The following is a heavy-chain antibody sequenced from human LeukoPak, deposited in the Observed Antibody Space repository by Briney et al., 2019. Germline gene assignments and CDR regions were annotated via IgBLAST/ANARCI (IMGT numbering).Heavy chain of an antibody. D-gene: IGHD3-16*01. V-gene: IGHV1-69*02. CDR3: ATGRSGEPSSI. CDR2: IIPILGIA. CDR1: GGTFSSYT. Sequence: GASVKVSCKASGGTFSSYTISWVRQAPGHGLEWMGRIIPILGIANYAQKFQGRVTITADKSTSTAYMELSSLRSEDTAVYYCATGRSGEPSSIWGQGTMVTVSS. J-gene: IGHJ3*02.